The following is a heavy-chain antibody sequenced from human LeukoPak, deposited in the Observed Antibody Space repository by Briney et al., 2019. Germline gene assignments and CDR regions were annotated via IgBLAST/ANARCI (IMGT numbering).Heavy chain of an antibody. V-gene: IGHV3-7*01. Sequence: SGGSLRLSCAASGFTFSSFWMSWVRQAPGKGLEWVANIKEDGSEKDYVDSVKGRFTISRDNSKNTLYLQMNSLKTEDTALYYCARQMATILDGILDYWGQGTLVTVSS. D-gene: IGHD5-24*01. CDR2: IKEDGSEK. CDR3: ARQMATILDGILDY. J-gene: IGHJ4*02. CDR1: GFTFSSFW.